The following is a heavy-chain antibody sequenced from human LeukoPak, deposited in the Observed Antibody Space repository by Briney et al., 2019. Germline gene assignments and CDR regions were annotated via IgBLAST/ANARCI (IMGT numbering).Heavy chain of an antibody. CDR1: GGTFSSYA. Sequence: SVTVSCTASGGTFSSYAISWVRQAPGQGLEWMGGIIPIFGTANYAQKFQGRVTITADESTSTAYMELSSLRSEDTAVYYCARGGSIQYSSSWYGMYNWFDHWGQGTLVTVSS. J-gene: IGHJ5*02. V-gene: IGHV1-69*13. CDR3: ARGGSIQYSSSWYGMYNWFDH. D-gene: IGHD6-13*01. CDR2: IIPIFGTA.